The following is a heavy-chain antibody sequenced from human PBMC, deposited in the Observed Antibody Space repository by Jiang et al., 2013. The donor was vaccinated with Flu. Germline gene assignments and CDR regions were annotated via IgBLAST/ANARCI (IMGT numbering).Heavy chain of an antibody. D-gene: IGHD3-22*01. V-gene: IGHV4-61*01. CDR1: GGSISSSSYY. CDR2: IYYSGST. CDR3: ARVGYYYDSSRGWDPYWYFDL. Sequence: GPGLVKPSETLSLTCTVSGGSISSSSYYWSWIRQPPGKGLEWIGYIYYSGSTNYNPSLKSRVTISVDTSKNQFSLKLSSVTAADTAVYYCARVGYYYDSSRGWDPYWYFDLWGRGTLVTVSS. J-gene: IGHJ2*01.